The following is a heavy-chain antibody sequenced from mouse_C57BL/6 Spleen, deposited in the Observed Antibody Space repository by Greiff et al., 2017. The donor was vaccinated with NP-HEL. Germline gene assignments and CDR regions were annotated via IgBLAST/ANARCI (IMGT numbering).Heavy chain of an antibody. D-gene: IGHD3-2*02. CDR1: GYTFTDYN. J-gene: IGHJ3*01. CDR3: ALDSSGYVTY. CDR2: INPNNGGT. V-gene: IGHV1-22*01. Sequence: EVQVVESGPELVKPGASVKMSCKASGYTFTDYNMHWVKQSHGKSLEWIGYINPNNGGTSYNQKFKGKATLTVNKSSSTAYMELRSLTSEDSAVYYCALDSSGYVTYWGQGTLVTVSA.